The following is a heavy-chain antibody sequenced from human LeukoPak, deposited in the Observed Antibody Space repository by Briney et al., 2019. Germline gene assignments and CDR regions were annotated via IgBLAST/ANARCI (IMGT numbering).Heavy chain of an antibody. CDR1: GFTFDDYA. D-gene: IGHD6-13*01. Sequence: GGSLRLSCAASGFTFDDYAMHWVRQAPGKGLEWVSGISWNSGSIGYADSVKGRFTISRDNAKNSLYLQMNSLRAEDMALYYWAKDIRGALAAVGFDYWGQGTLVTVSS. CDR2: ISWNSGSI. V-gene: IGHV3-9*03. CDR3: AKDIRGALAAVGFDY. J-gene: IGHJ4*02.